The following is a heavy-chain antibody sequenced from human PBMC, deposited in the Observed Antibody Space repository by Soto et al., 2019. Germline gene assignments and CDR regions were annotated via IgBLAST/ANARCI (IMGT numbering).Heavy chain of an antibody. CDR1: GGSVSNISDY. J-gene: IGHJ6*02. CDR3: ARGVGFGYYYYHMDL. Sequence: PSETLSLTCPVSGGSVSNISDYWSWVRQPPGKGLEWIGYIYYSGSADYNPSLGSRVTISLDTSKNQFSLKLSSVTTADTAVYYCARGVGFGYYYYHMDLWGQGTTVTVSS. V-gene: IGHV4-61*01. CDR2: IYYSGSA. D-gene: IGHD3-10*01.